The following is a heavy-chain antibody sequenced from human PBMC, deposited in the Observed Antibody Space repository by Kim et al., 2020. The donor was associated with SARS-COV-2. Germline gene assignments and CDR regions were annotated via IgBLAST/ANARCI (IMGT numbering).Heavy chain of an antibody. CDR2: ISGSGTIT. CDR1: GFALSIYS. J-gene: IGHJ3*02. V-gene: IGHV3-48*04. Sequence: GGSLRLSCATSGFALSIYSMNWVRQSPGKGLELVSHISGSGTITKHADSVRGRFTSSRDNTKNSLFLQMNGVRAEATAVYYCVRENHWAFDNWGQGTVVTVSS. CDR3: VRENHWAFDN.